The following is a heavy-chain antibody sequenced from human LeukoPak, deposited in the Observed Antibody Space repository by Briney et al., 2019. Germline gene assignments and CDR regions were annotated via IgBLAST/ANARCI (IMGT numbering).Heavy chain of an antibody. CDR1: GFTFSSYA. J-gene: IGHJ4*02. CDR2: ISYDGSNK. D-gene: IGHD1-26*01. V-gene: IGHV3-30-3*01. CDR3: AKEPSGSYPFDY. Sequence: PGRSLRLSCAASGFTFSSYAMHWVRQAPGKGLEWVAVISYDGSNKYYADSVKGRFTISRDNSKNTLYLQMNSLRAEDTAVYYCAKEPSGSYPFDYWGQGTLVTVSS.